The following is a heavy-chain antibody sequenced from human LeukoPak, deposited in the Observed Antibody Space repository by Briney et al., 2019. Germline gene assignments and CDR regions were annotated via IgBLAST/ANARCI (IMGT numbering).Heavy chain of an antibody. CDR1: EFTFSIYS. J-gene: IGHJ4*02. CDR3: ARDPPPDYGN. V-gene: IGHV3-21*01. CDR2: ISSSSSYI. Sequence: PGGSLRLSCAASEFTFSIYSLNWVRQAPGKGLEWVSSISSSSSYIYYADSVKGRFTISRDSAKNSLYLQMNSLRAEDTAVYYCARDPPPDYGNWGQGTLVTVSS. D-gene: IGHD4-17*01.